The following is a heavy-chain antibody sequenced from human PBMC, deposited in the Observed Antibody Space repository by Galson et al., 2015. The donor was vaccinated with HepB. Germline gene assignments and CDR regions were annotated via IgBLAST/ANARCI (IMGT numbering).Heavy chain of an antibody. CDR1: GGSISSGSYY. V-gene: IGHV4-61*02. J-gene: IGHJ4*02. D-gene: IGHD5-18*01. Sequence: TLSLTCTVSGGSISSGSYYWSWIRQPAGKGLEWIGRIHTSGSTNYNPSLKSRVTMSVDTSKNQFSLKLSSVTAADTAVYYCARAGYSYGPFDYWGQGTLVTVSS. CDR3: ARAGYSYGPFDY. CDR2: IHTSGST.